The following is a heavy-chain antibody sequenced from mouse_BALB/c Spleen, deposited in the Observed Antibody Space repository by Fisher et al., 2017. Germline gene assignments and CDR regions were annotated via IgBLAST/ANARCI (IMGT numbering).Heavy chain of an antibody. D-gene: IGHD1-1*01. Sequence: KFKGKATLTVDESSSTAYMQLSSLTSEDSAVYYCARYYGSPYAMDYWGQGTSVTVSS. V-gene: IGHV1-69*02. J-gene: IGHJ4*01. CDR3: ARYYGSPYAMDY.